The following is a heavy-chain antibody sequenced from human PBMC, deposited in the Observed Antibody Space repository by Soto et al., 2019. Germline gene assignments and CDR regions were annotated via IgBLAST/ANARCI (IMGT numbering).Heavy chain of an antibody. CDR1: GFTFSSYW. CDR2: MKQDGSEK. Sequence: EVQLVESGGGLVQPGGSLRLSCAASGFTFSSYWMSWVRQAPGKGLEWVANMKQDGSEKNYVDSVKGRFTISRDNAKNSLYLQMNSLRAEDTAVYYCATGGGTLIYWGQGTLVTVSS. J-gene: IGHJ4*02. CDR3: ATGGGTLIY. V-gene: IGHV3-7*01. D-gene: IGHD1-1*01.